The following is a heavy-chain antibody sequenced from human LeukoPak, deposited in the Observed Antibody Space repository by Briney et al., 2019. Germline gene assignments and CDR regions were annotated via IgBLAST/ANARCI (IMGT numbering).Heavy chain of an antibody. CDR1: GYTFTGYY. CDR2: IIPIFGTA. V-gene: IGHV1-69*13. Sequence: ASVKVSCKASGYTFTGYYMHWVRQAPGQGLEWMGGIIPIFGTANYAQKFQGRVTITADESTSTAYMELSSLRSEDTAVYYCARSGYSYGTALDYYYYGMDVWGQGTTVTVSS. J-gene: IGHJ6*02. D-gene: IGHD5-18*01. CDR3: ARSGYSYGTALDYYYYGMDV.